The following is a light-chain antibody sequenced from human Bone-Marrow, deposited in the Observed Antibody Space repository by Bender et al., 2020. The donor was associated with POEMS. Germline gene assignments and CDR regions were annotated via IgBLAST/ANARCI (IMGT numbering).Light chain of an antibody. Sequence: QSALTQPASVSGSPGQSITISCTGTSSDVGGYNYVSWYQQHPGKVPKLLICDVSNRPSGVSNRFSGAKSGNSASLTISGLQAEDEADYYCSSYTSASALGVFGGGTKLTVL. V-gene: IGLV2-14*01. CDR2: DVS. CDR1: SSDVGGYNY. J-gene: IGLJ3*02. CDR3: SSYTSASALGV.